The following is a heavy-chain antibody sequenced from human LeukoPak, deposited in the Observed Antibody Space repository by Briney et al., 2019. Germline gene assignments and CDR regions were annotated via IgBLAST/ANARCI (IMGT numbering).Heavy chain of an antibody. CDR1: GFIFSLYP. J-gene: IGHJ4*02. Sequence: GGSLRLSCTGSGFIFSLYPMRWVRQAPGKVLEWVEVISSDGKNQFYGDSVKGRFTISRDNSKSTVYLQMNSLTPEDTALYYCARDYGSGTYIGGGYWGQGTLVSVSS. CDR3: ARDYGSGTYIGGGY. V-gene: IGHV3-30*04. D-gene: IGHD3-10*01. CDR2: ISSDGKNQ.